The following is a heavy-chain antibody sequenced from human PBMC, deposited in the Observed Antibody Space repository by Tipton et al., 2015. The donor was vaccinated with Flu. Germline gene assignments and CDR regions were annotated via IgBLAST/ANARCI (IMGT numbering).Heavy chain of an antibody. Sequence: SLRLSCTAAGFILSDYGMHWVRQAPGKGLEWVIGVRDDGSNKYSADSVRGRFAISRDFSKNILYLQMNSLRADDTAVYYCARDHHQGLNEVLDIWGQGTMVTVSS. CDR2: VRDDGSNK. CDR3: ARDHHQGLNEVLDI. CDR1: GFILSDYG. J-gene: IGHJ3*02. D-gene: IGHD1-14*01. V-gene: IGHV3-33*01.